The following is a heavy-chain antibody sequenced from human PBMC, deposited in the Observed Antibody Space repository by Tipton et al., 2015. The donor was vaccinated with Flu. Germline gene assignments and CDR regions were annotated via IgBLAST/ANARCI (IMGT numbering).Heavy chain of an antibody. V-gene: IGHV3-33*01. CDR3: ARGDGSYYYGMDV. Sequence: QVQLVQSGGGVVQPGRSLRLSCAASGFTFSSYGMHWVRQAPGKGLEWVAVIWYDGSNKYYADSVKGRFTISRDNSKNTLYLQMNSLRAEDTAVYYCARGDGSYYYGMDVWGQGTTVTVSS. CDR2: IWYDGSNK. D-gene: IGHD6-25*01. CDR1: GFTFSSYG. J-gene: IGHJ6*02.